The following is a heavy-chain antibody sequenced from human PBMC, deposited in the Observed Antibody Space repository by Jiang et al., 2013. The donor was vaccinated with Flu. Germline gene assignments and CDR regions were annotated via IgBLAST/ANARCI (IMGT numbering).Heavy chain of an antibody. J-gene: IGHJ4*02. CDR1: GFTFSSYS. CDR2: ISSSSYI. D-gene: IGHD3-22*01. Sequence: GLVKPGGSLRLSCAASGFTFSSYSMNWVRQAPGKGLEWVSSISSSSYIYYADSVKGRFTISRDNAKNSLYLQMNSLRAEDTAVYYCARDGAYDSSGYKHWGQGTLVTVSS. CDR3: ARDGAYDSSGYKH. V-gene: IGHV3-21*01.